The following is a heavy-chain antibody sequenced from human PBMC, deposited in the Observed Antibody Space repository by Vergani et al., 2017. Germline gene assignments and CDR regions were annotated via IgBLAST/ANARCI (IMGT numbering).Heavy chain of an antibody. V-gene: IGHV5-51*03. CDR2: IYPGDSDT. CDR1: GYSFTSYW. J-gene: IGHJ5*02. Sequence: EVQLVQSGAEVKKPGESLKISCKGSGYSFTSYWIGWVRQMPGKGLEWMGIIYPGDSDTRYSPSFQGQVTISADKSISTAYLQWSSLKASDTAMYYCAKRPGYCNSTSCYGWFDPWGQGTLVTVSS. D-gene: IGHD2-2*03. CDR3: AKRPGYCNSTSCYGWFDP.